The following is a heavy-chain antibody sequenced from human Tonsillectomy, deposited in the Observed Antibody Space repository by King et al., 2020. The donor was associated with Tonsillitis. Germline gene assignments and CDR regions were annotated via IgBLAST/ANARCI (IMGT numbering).Heavy chain of an antibody. Sequence: LQLQESGSGLVKPSQTLSLTCVVSGGSISSGGYSWSWIRQPPGKGLECIGYIFHSGTTYYNPSLKSRITISVDRSKNQFSLNLFSVTAADTAVYYCALMGVLVPGAIDYWGQGTLVTVSP. CDR2: IFHSGTT. CDR1: GGSISSGGYS. V-gene: IGHV4-30-2*01. D-gene: IGHD2-2*01. J-gene: IGHJ4*02. CDR3: ALMGVLVPGAIDY.